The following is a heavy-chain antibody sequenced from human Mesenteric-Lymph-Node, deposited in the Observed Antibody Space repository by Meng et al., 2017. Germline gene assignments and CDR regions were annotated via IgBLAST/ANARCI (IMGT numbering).Heavy chain of an antibody. Sequence: GSLRLSCTVSGLSITSSGYYWGWIRQPPGKGLEWIGSIYYSGSTYYNPSLKSRVTISGDMSKNQFSLELSSVTAADTAVYYCARLPVVGATDYYGMDVWGQGTTVTVSS. CDR2: IYYSGST. V-gene: IGHV4-39*07. CDR1: GLSITSSGYY. CDR3: ARLPVVGATDYYGMDV. J-gene: IGHJ6*02. D-gene: IGHD1-26*01.